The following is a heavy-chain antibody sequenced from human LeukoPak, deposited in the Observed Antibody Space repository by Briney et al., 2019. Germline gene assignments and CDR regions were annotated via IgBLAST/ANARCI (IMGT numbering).Heavy chain of an antibody. D-gene: IGHD5-12*01. CDR2: VSGTGSNT. V-gene: IGHV3-23*01. CDR3: AKWNGYADY. J-gene: IGHJ4*02. Sequence: GGSLRLSCAASGFTFSSYGISWVRQAPGKGLEWVSGVSGTGSNTYYLDSVKGRFTISRDNSKNTVYLQMNSLRTEDSALYYCAKWNGYADYWGRGTLVTVSS. CDR1: GFTFSSYG.